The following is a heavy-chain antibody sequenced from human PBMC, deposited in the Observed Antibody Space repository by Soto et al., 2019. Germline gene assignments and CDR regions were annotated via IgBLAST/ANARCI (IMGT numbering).Heavy chain of an antibody. V-gene: IGHV1-3*01. J-gene: IGHJ5*02. CDR3: ARALYYYGSENNWFDP. Sequence: ASVKVSCKASGYTFTSYAMHWVRQAPGQRLEWMGWINAGNGNTKYSQKFQGRVTITRDTSISTAYMELSRLRSDDTAVYYCARALYYYGSENNWFDPWGQGTLVTVSS. D-gene: IGHD3-10*01. CDR2: INAGNGNT. CDR1: GYTFTSYA.